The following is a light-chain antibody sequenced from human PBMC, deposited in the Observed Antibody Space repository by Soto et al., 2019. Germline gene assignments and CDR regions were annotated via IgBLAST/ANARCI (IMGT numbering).Light chain of an antibody. CDR3: QEYIQWPPGM. V-gene: IGKV3-15*01. CDR1: QSVSSN. Sequence: EIVMTQSPATLSVSPGESATLSCRASQSVSSNLAWHQQKPGQAPRILMYDASTRATGISARFSGSGSGTEFTLTISSLQSEDFAVYYCQEYIQWPPGMFGPGTKVDIK. J-gene: IGKJ1*01. CDR2: DAS.